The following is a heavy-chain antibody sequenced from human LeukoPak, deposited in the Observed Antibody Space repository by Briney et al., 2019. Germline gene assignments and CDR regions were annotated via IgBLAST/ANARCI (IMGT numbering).Heavy chain of an antibody. V-gene: IGHV5-51*01. Sequence: GESLKISCKGSGYSFTTYWIAWVRQLPGKGLKWMGIIYPGDSDTRYSPSFQGQVTISADKSISTAYLQWSSLKASDTAMYYCARHVTMVRGIIFYYYGMDVWGQGTTVTVSS. CDR2: IYPGDSDT. D-gene: IGHD3-10*01. J-gene: IGHJ6*02. CDR3: ARHVTMVRGIIFYYYGMDV. CDR1: GYSFTTYW.